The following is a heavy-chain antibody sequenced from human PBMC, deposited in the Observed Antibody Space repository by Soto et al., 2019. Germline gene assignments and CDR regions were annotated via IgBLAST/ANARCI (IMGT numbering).Heavy chain of an antibody. V-gene: IGHV3-23*01. CDR3: AKDKMGHDTAMDKKLFDY. CDR1: GFTFSSYA. Sequence: GGSLRLSCAASGFTFSSYAMSWVRQAPGKGLEWVSAISGSGGSTYYADSVKGRFTISRDNSKNTLYLQMNSLRAEDTAVYYCAKDKMGHDTAMDKKLFDYWGQGTLVTVSS. J-gene: IGHJ4*02. D-gene: IGHD5-18*01. CDR2: ISGSGGST.